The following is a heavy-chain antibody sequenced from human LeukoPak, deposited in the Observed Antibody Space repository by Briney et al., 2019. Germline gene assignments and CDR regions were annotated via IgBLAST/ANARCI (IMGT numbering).Heavy chain of an antibody. CDR1: GGSISSYY. CDR2: INHSGST. CDR3: AREGVVPAAMSRNWFDP. Sequence: SETLSLTCTVSGGSISSYYWSWIRQPPGKGLEWIGEINHSGSTNYNPSLKSRVTMSVDTSKNQFSLKLSSVTAADTAVYYCAREGVVPAAMSRNWFDPWGQGTLVTVSS. V-gene: IGHV4-34*01. J-gene: IGHJ5*02. D-gene: IGHD2-2*01.